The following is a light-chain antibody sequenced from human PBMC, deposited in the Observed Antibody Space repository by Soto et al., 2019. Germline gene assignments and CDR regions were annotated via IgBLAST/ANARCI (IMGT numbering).Light chain of an antibody. CDR1: QSVSSY. Sequence: EIALTQSPATLSLSPGERATRTCRASQSVSSYLAWYQQKPGQAPRLLIYDASNRATGIPARFSGSGSGTDFTLTISSLEPEDFAIYYCQQRSNWPPVTFGGGTKVEIK. V-gene: IGKV3-11*01. CDR3: QQRSNWPPVT. J-gene: IGKJ4*01. CDR2: DAS.